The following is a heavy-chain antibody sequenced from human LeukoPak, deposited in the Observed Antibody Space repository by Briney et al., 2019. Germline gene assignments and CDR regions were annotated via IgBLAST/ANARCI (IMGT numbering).Heavy chain of an antibody. Sequence: GGSLRLSCTASGFTFNTYTMNWVRQAPGKGPEWISSIGRISIDKYYADSVRGRFTISRDNAKNSLYVQMSSLRVEDTAVYYCVGGDSRELWGQGTLVTVSS. D-gene: IGHD3-22*01. V-gene: IGHV3-21*01. CDR1: GFTFNTYT. J-gene: IGHJ4*02. CDR2: IGRISIDK. CDR3: VGGDSREL.